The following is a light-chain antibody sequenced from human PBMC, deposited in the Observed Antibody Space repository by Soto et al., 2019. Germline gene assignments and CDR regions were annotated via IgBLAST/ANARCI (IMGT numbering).Light chain of an antibody. Sequence: DIPMTQSPASLSASVGGRVTITCRASQTIRTYLNWYQQKPGKAPRLLIYEASSLLRGVPSRFSGSGSGTDFTLTIASLQTEDFSTYYCQQSDSTPYTFGQGTKVDIK. CDR1: QTIRTY. V-gene: IGKV1-39*01. J-gene: IGKJ2*01. CDR2: EAS. CDR3: QQSDSTPYT.